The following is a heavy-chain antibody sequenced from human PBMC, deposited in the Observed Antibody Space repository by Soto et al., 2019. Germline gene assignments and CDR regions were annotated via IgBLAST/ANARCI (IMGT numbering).Heavy chain of an antibody. J-gene: IGHJ6*03. CDR3: ARDQPDYADFYYYYMDV. CDR1: GYTFTSYD. Sequence: ASVKVSCKASGYTFTSYDINWVRQATGQGLEWMGWMNPNSGNTGYAQKFQGRVTMTRNTSISTAYMELSSLRSEDTAVYYCARDQPDYADFYYYYMDVWGKGTTVTVSS. CDR2: MNPNSGNT. V-gene: IGHV1-8*01. D-gene: IGHD4-17*01.